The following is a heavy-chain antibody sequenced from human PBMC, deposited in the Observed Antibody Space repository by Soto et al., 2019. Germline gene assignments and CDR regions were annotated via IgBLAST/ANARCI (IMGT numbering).Heavy chain of an antibody. J-gene: IGHJ4*02. CDR2: ISSSSSYT. V-gene: IGHV3-11*05. D-gene: IGHD3-9*01. CDR3: ARELRYYDILTGYLPPPDY. Sequence: PGGSLRLSCAASGFTFSDYYMSWIRQAPGKGLEWVSYISSSSSYTNYADSVKGRFTISRDNAKNSLYLQMNSLRAEDTAVYYCARELRYYDILTGYLPPPDYWGQGTLVTVSS. CDR1: GFTFSDYY.